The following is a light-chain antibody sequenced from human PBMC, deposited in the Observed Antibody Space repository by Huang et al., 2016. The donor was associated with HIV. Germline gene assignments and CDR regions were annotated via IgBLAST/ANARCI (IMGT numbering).Light chain of an antibody. CDR3: QQYGSSPWT. J-gene: IGKJ1*01. CDR2: GAS. V-gene: IGKV3-20*01. Sequence: EIVLTQSPGTLSLSPGERATLSCRASQSVSSSYLAWYQRKPGQAPRLLIYGASSRATVIPDRFSGSGSGTDFTLTISRLEPEDFAVYYCQQYGSSPWTFGQGTKVEIK. CDR1: QSVSSSY.